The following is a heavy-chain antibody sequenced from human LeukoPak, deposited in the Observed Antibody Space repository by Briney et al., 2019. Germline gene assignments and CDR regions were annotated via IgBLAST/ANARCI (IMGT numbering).Heavy chain of an antibody. CDR2: IYYSGST. J-gene: IGHJ4*02. V-gene: IGHV4-59*01. CDR1: GGSISSYY. Sequence: NASETLSLTCTVSGGSISSYYWSWIRQPPGKGLEWIGYIYYSGSTNYNLSLKSRVTISVDTSKNQFSLKLSSVTAADTAVYYCATCIAAAGTIDYWGQGTLVTVSS. D-gene: IGHD6-13*01. CDR3: ATCIAAAGTIDY.